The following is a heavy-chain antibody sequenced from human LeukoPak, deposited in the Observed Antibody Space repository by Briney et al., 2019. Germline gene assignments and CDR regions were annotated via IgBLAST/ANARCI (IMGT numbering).Heavy chain of an antibody. D-gene: IGHD4/OR15-4a*01. CDR1: GYTLTELS. J-gene: IGHJ4*02. CDR2: FDPEDGET. CDR3: ATISHRLTKRRGGYFDY. Sequence: GASVKVSCKVSGYTLTELSMHWVRQAPGKGLEWMGGFDPEDGETIYAQKFQGRVTMTEDTSTDTAYMELSSLRSENTAVYYCATISHRLTKRRGGYFDYWGQGTLVTVSS. V-gene: IGHV1-24*01.